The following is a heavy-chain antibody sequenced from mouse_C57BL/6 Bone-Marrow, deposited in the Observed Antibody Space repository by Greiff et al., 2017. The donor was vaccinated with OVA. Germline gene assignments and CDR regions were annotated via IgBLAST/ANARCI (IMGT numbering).Heavy chain of an antibody. D-gene: IGHD2-1*01. J-gene: IGHJ4*01. CDR2: IYWNDDK. V-gene: IGHV8-12*01. CDR3: ARRYGNMYAMDY. CDR1: GFSLSTSGMG. Sequence: ESGPGILQSSQTLSLTCSFSGFSLSTSGMGVSWIRQPSGKGLEWLARIYWNDDKRSNPSLKSRLTISKDTTRNQIFLKITGVDTADTATDYCARRYGNMYAMDYWGQGTAVTVSS.